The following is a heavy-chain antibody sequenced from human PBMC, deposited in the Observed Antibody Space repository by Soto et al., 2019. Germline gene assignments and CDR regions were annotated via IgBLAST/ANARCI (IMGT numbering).Heavy chain of an antibody. CDR2: ISSSSSTI. V-gene: IGHV3-48*01. CDR1: GFTFSSYS. J-gene: IGHJ6*03. CDR3: ARDSPPILWFGEDPANMDV. D-gene: IGHD3-10*01. Sequence: EVQLVESGGGLVQPGGSLRLSCAASGFTFSSYSMNWVRQAPGKGLEWVSYISSSSSTIYYADSVKGRFTISRDNAKNSLYLQMNSLRAEDTAVYYCARDSPPILWFGEDPANMDVWGKGTTVTVSS.